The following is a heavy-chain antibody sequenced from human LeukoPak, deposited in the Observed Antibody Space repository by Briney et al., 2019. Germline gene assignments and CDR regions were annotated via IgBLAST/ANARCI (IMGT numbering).Heavy chain of an antibody. Sequence: TGGSLRLSCTASGFTFSSYAMHWVRQAPGKGLEWVAVISYDGSNKYYADSVKGRLTISRDNSKNTLFLQMNSLRAEDTAIYYCAKEVEAFDYWGQGTLVTVFS. V-gene: IGHV3-30-3*01. J-gene: IGHJ4*02. CDR1: GFTFSSYA. CDR3: AKEVEAFDY. CDR2: ISYDGSNK.